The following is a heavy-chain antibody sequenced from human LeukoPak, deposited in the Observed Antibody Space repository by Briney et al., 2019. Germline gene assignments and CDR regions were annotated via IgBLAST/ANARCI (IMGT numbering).Heavy chain of an antibody. Sequence: ASVKVSCKVSGGTFRHYGISWVRQAPGQGLEWMGWISAYNGNTNYAQKLQGRVTMTTDTSTSTAYMELRSLRSDDTAVYYCARYPPRESYCSGGSCSTVYYYYYMDVWGKGTTVTISS. CDR2: ISAYNGNT. D-gene: IGHD2-15*01. J-gene: IGHJ6*03. V-gene: IGHV1-18*01. CDR3: ARYPPRESYCSGGSCSTVYYYYYMDV. CDR1: GGTFRHYG.